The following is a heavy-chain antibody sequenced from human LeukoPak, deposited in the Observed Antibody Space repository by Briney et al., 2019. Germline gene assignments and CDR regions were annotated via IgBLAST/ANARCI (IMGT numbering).Heavy chain of an antibody. V-gene: IGHV4-61*01. J-gene: IGHJ5*02. Sequence: SETLSLTCTVSGGSISSSSYYWGWIRQPPGKGLEWIGYIYYSGSTNYNPSLKSRVTISVDTSKNQFSLKLSSVTAADTAVYYCAREGGYNYGRWFDPWGQGTLVTVSS. D-gene: IGHD5-24*01. CDR3: AREGGYNYGRWFDP. CDR2: IYYSGST. CDR1: GGSISSSSYY.